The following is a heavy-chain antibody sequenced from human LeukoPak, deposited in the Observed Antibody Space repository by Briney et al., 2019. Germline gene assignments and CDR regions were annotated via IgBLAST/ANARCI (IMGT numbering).Heavy chain of an antibody. V-gene: IGHV1-2*02. CDR3: ARSPHILTGENFDY. CDR1: GYTFTGYY. CDR2: INPNSGGT. Sequence: GASVKVSCKASGYTFTGYYMHWVRQAPGQGLEWTGWINPNSGGTNYAQKFQGRVTMTRDTSISTAYMKLSRLRSDDTAVFYCARSPHILTGENFDYWGQGTLVTVSS. D-gene: IGHD3-9*01. J-gene: IGHJ4*02.